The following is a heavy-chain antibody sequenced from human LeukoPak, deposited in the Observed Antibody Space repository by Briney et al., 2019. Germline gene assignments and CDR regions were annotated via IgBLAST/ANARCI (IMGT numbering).Heavy chain of an antibody. CDR3: AREGGVGAAPYFDY. V-gene: IGHV4-59*01. J-gene: IGHJ4*02. CDR2: IYYSGST. CDR1: GGSFSGYY. D-gene: IGHD1-26*01. Sequence: SETLSLTCAVYGGSFSGYYWSWIRQPPGKGLEWIGYIYYSGSTNYNPSLKSRVTISVDTSKNQFSLKLSSVTAADTAVYYCAREGGVGAAPYFDYWGQGTLVTVSS.